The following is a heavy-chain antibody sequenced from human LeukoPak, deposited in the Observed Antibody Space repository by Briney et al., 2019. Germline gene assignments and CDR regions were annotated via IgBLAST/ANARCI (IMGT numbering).Heavy chain of an antibody. J-gene: IGHJ6*02. Sequence: ASVKVSCKASGYTFTSYAMNWVRQAPGQGLEWMGWINTNTGNPTYAQGFTGRFVFSLDTSVSTAYLRISSLKAEDTAVYYCARGVRGIVVVPAAMEYGMDVWGQGTTVTVSS. D-gene: IGHD2-2*01. CDR3: ARGVRGIVVVPAAMEYGMDV. V-gene: IGHV7-4-1*02. CDR2: INTNTGNP. CDR1: GYTFTSYA.